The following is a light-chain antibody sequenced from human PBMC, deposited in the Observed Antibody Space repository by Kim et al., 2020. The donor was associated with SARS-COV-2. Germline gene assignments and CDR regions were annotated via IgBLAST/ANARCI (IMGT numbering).Light chain of an antibody. Sequence: PGQTASVTCSGDKLGDKYVCWYQQQPGQSPVLVIYQDTKRPSGIPERFSGSNSGNTATLTISGTQAMDEADYYCQAWDSSTHVVFGGGTQLTVL. J-gene: IGLJ2*01. CDR2: QDT. CDR1: KLGDKY. V-gene: IGLV3-1*01. CDR3: QAWDSSTHVV.